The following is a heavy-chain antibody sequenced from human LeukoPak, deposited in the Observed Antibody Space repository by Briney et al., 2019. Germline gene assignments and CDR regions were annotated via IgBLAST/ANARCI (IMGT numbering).Heavy chain of an antibody. CDR1: GFTFSSYW. V-gene: IGHV3-7*01. D-gene: IGHD2-2*01. CDR2: IKQDESEK. J-gene: IGHJ3*02. CDR3: ARDIKGQYQDAFDI. Sequence: GGSLRLSCVASGFTFSSYWMSWVRQAPGKGLEWGANIKQDESEKYYVDSVKGRFTISRDNAKNSLYLQMNSLRAEDTAVYYCARDIKGQYQDAFDIWGQGTMVTVSS.